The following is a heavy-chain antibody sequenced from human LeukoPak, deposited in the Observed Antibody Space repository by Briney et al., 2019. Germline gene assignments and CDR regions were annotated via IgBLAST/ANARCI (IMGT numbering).Heavy chain of an antibody. D-gene: IGHD6-13*01. CDR2: IIPILGIA. V-gene: IGHV1-69*04. CDR1: GYAFSSYG. J-gene: IGHJ4*02. CDR3: ARGAYSSSWYGDY. Sequence: SVKVSCKASGYAFSSYGFSWVRQAPGQGLEWMGRIIPILGIANYAQKFQGRVTITADKSTSTAYMELSSLRSEDTAVYYCARGAYSSSWYGDYWGQGTLVTVSS.